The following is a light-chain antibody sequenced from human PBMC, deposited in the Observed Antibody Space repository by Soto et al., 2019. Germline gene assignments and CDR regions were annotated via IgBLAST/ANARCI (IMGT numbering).Light chain of an antibody. J-gene: IGKJ1*01. V-gene: IGKV3-20*01. CDR3: QQYGSSPRT. Sequence: EIVLTQSPGTLSLSPGERATLSCRASQSVSSNFLAWYQQKPGQAPRLLIYGASNRATGIPDKFNGSGSGTDFTLTISRLEPEDFAMYYCQQYGSSPRTFGQGPKVEIK. CDR1: QSVSSNF. CDR2: GAS.